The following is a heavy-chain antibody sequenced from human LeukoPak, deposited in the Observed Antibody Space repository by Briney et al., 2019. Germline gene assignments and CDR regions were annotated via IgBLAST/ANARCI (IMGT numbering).Heavy chain of an antibody. V-gene: IGHV1-69*04. J-gene: IGHJ6*02. CDR2: IIPILDIA. CDR3: ARDRGTVTAATTDHYYYGLDV. CDR1: GGTFSNYA. Sequence: ASVKVSCKAPGGTFSNYAISWVRQAPGQGLEWMARIIPILDIANYAQKFQGRVTITAGKSTSTAYMELSSLISEDTAVYYCARDRGTVTAATTDHYYYGLDVWGQGTTVTVSS. D-gene: IGHD2-2*01.